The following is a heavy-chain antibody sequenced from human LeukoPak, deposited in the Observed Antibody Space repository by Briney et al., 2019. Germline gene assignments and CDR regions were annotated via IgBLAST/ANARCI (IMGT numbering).Heavy chain of an antibody. CDR2: IYTSGST. Sequence: SQTLSLTCTVSGGSISSGSYYWSWIRQPAGKGLEWIGRIYTSGSTNCNPSLKSRVTISVDTSKNQFSLKLSSVTAADTAVYYCARGLLSSSLSFDYWGQGTLVTVSS. D-gene: IGHD6-6*01. CDR3: ARGLLSSSLSFDY. CDR1: GGSISSGSYY. V-gene: IGHV4-61*02. J-gene: IGHJ4*02.